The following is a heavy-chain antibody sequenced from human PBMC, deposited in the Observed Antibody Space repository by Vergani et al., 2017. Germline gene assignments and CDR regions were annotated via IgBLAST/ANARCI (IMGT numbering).Heavy chain of an antibody. CDR1: GFTFSSYA. CDR2: ISYDGSNK. D-gene: IGHD3-22*01. J-gene: IGHJ3*02. Sequence: QVQLVESGGGVVQPGRSLRLSCAASGFTFSSYAMHWVRQAPGKWLEWVAVISYDGSNKYYADSVKGRFTISRDNSKNTLYLQMNSLRAEDTAVYYCARDQYYDDSSGYYTHDAFDIGGQGTMVTVSS. V-gene: IGHV3-30-3*01. CDR3: ARDQYYDDSSGYYTHDAFDI.